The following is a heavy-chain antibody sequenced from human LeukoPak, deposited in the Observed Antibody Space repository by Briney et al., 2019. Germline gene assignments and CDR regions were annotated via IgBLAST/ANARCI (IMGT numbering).Heavy chain of an antibody. CDR3: ARMSGVVAGY. J-gene: IGHJ4*02. Sequence: GGSLRLSCAASGFTFSSYSMNWVRQAPGKGLEWVSSISSSSSYIYYADSVEGRFTISRDNAKNSLYLQMNSLRAEDTAVYYCARMSGVVAGYWGQGTLVTVSS. V-gene: IGHV3-21*01. D-gene: IGHD6-19*01. CDR2: ISSSSSYI. CDR1: GFTFSSYS.